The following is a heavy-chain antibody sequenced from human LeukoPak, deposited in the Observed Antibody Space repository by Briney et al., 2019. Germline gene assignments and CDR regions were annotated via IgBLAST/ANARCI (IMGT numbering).Heavy chain of an antibody. J-gene: IGHJ4*02. CDR2: IYTSGST. Sequence: PSETLSLTCTVSGGSISSYYWSWIRQPPGKGLEWIGYIYTSGSTNYNPSLKSRVTISVDTSKNQFSLKLSSVTAADTAVYYCARLATTYCGGDCYSWGQGTLVTVSS. CDR1: GGSISSYY. D-gene: IGHD2-21*02. V-gene: IGHV4-4*09. CDR3: ARLATTYCGGDCYS.